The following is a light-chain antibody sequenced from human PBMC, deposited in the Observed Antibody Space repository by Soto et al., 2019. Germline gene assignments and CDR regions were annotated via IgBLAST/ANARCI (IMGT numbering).Light chain of an antibody. J-gene: IGLJ1*01. Sequence: QSVLTQPPSASGTPGQRVTISCSGSSSNIGNNTVNWYFQLPGTAPKLLIYSNNQRPSGVPDRFSGSKSGTSASLAISGLQFEDEADYYCASWDDSLNGYVFGTGTKLTVL. CDR2: SNN. CDR1: SSNIGNNT. V-gene: IGLV1-44*01. CDR3: ASWDDSLNGYV.